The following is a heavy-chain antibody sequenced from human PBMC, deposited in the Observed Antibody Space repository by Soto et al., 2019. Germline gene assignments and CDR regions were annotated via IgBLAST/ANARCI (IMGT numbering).Heavy chain of an antibody. CDR1: GGSLSGYY. CDR2: IKDGGRT. V-gene: IGHV4-34*01. J-gene: IGHJ4*02. D-gene: IGHD5-12*01. Sequence: QVQLQQWGAGLLKPSETLSLNCAVNGGSLSGYYWSWIRQPPRKGLEWIGEIKDGGRTNYSPSLKSRATISSDTSNNQFSLRLYSVTAAHTGVYYCARGQEGVVATHWDQGTLVTVSS. CDR3: ARGQEGVVATH.